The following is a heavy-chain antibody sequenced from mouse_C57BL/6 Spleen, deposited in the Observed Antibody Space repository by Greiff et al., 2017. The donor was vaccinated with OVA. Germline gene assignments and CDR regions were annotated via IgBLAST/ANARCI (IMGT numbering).Heavy chain of an antibody. Sequence: QVQLQQSGAELMKPGASVKLSCKASGYTFTDYYINWVKQRPGQGLEWIARIYPGSGNTYYNEKFKGKATLTAEKSSRTAYMQLSSLTSEDSAVYFCARWGVTTGAMDYWGQGTSVTVSS. D-gene: IGHD2-2*01. CDR2: IYPGSGNT. J-gene: IGHJ4*01. V-gene: IGHV1-76*01. CDR3: ARWGVTTGAMDY. CDR1: GYTFTDYY.